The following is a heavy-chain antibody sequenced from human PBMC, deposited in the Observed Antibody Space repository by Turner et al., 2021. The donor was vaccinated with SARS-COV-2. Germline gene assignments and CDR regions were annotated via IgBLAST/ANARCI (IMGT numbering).Heavy chain of an antibody. Sequence: SGAEVKKPGESLKISCKASGYNFPTYWIAWVRPRPGKGLEWMGVIYPDDSDTRYSPSFQGQVTLSADKSINTTYLQWSTLRASDTAMYYWARQEVPSISIDYWGQGSLVTVSP. D-gene: IGHD6-13*01. CDR1: GYNFPTYW. CDR2: IYPDDSDT. J-gene: IGHJ4*02. V-gene: IGHV5-51*01. CDR3: ARQEVPSISIDY.